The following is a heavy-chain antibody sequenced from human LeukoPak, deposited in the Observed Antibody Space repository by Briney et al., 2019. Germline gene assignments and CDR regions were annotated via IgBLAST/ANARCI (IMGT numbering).Heavy chain of an antibody. V-gene: IGHV3-30-3*01. D-gene: IGHD1-26*01. Sequence: GGSLRLSCAASGFTFNNYAIHWVRQAPGKGLEWVAIISFDGGNKYHADSVKGRFTISRDNSKNTLYLQMNSLRAEDTAVYYCARDGIVGSPLFKFDYWGQGTLVTVSS. CDR1: GFTFNNYA. J-gene: IGHJ4*02. CDR3: ARDGIVGSPLFKFDY. CDR2: ISFDGGNK.